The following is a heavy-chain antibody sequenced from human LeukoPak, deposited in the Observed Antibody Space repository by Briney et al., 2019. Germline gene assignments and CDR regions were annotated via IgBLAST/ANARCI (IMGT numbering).Heavy chain of an antibody. D-gene: IGHD1-26*01. J-gene: IGHJ4*02. CDR1: GFTFSSYS. CDR3: AREDSVGATFYFDY. V-gene: IGHV3-21*01. Sequence: GGSLRLSCAASGFTFSSYSMNWVRQAPGKGLEWVSSISSSSSYIYYADSVKGRFTISRDNAKNSLYLQMNSLRAEDTAVYYCAREDSVGATFYFDYWGQGTLVTVSS. CDR2: ISSSSSYI.